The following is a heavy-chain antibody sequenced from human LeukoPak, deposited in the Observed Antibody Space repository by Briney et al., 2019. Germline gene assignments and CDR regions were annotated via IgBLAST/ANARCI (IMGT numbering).Heavy chain of an antibody. Sequence: GGSLRLSCAASGFTFSSYWMSWVRQAPGKGLEWVANIKQDGSEKYYVDSVKGRFTISRDNSKNTLYLQMNSLRAEDTAVYYCARTDDYGDYPGNLGYYFDYWGQGTLVTVSS. CDR1: GFTFSSYW. J-gene: IGHJ4*02. CDR3: ARTDDYGDYPGNLGYYFDY. V-gene: IGHV3-7*01. D-gene: IGHD4-17*01. CDR2: IKQDGSEK.